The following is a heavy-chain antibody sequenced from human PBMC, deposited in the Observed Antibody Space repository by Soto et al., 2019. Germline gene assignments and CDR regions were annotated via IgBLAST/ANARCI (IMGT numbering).Heavy chain of an antibody. CDR2: ISSSRSYT. CDR3: ARVPLWSGYYNLDY. CDR1: GLSLGSSG. D-gene: IGHD3-3*01. J-gene: IGHJ4*02. V-gene: IGHV3-21*05. Sequence: GALRLSCAASGLSLGSSGMSWVRQAPGKGLEWVSYISSSRSYTNYADSVKGRFTISRDNAKNSLYLQMNSLRAEDTAVYYCARVPLWSGYYNLDYWGQGTLVTVSS.